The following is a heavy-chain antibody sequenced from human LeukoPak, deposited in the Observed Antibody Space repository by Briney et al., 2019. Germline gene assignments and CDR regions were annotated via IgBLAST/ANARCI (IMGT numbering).Heavy chain of an antibody. V-gene: IGHV1-8*03. CDR2: MNPNSGNT. J-gene: IGHJ6*03. D-gene: IGHD5-18*01. CDR3: ARRGYSYGYDYYYYYMDV. Sequence: GASVKVSCKASGYTFTSYDINWVRQATGQGREWMGWMNPNSGNTGYAQKFQGRVTITRNISISTAYMELSSLRSEDTAVYYCARRGYSYGYDYYYYYMDVWGKGTTVTVSS. CDR1: GYTFTSYD.